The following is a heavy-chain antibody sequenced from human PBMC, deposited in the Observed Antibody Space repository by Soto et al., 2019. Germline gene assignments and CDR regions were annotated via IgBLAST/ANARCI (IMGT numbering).Heavy chain of an antibody. CDR2: IKSKTDGGTT. V-gene: IGHV3-15*01. D-gene: IGHD5-12*01. CDR1: GFTFSNAW. CDR3: TTDRGYSGYDLDY. Sequence: GGSLRLSCAASGFTFSNAWMSWVRQAPGKGLEWVGRIKSKTDGGTTVYAAPVKGRFTISRDDSKNTLYLQMNSLKTEDTAVYYCTTDRGYSGYDLDYWGQGTLVTVSS. J-gene: IGHJ4*02.